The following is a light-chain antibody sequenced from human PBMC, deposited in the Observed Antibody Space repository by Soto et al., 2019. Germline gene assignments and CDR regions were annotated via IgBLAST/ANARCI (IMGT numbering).Light chain of an antibody. Sequence: EIVLSHCPRTLYLSPGARSILSCTPSQSVSTNNLAWYQQRPGQAPRLLIYGASARAAGIPDRFSGSGSGTDFTLTISRLEPEDFAVYFCQQYVTAPRTFGQGTKVDI. J-gene: IGKJ1*01. V-gene: IGKV3-20*01. CDR2: GAS. CDR3: QQYVTAPRT. CDR1: QSVSTNN.